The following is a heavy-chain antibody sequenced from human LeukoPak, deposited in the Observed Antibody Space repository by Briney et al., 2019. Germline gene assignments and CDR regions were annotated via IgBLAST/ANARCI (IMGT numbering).Heavy chain of an antibody. CDR3: AKGFYDNSASGVFDI. CDR2: ISGSGGST. V-gene: IGHV3-23*01. CDR1: GFTFGSNA. J-gene: IGHJ3*02. Sequence: PGGSLRLSCAASGFTFGSNAMSWVRQAPGKGLEWVSAISGSGGSTNYADSVKGRFTISRDNSKNTLYLQMNSLRAEDTAVYYCAKGFYDNSASGVFDIWGQGTMVTVSS. D-gene: IGHD3-22*01.